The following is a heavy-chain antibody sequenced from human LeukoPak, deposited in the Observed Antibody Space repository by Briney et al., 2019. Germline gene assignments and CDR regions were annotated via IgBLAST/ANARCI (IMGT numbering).Heavy chain of an antibody. CDR3: ARVSLAGLGIDQDAFDI. CDR2: INPNINGT. J-gene: IGHJ3*02. D-gene: IGHD7-27*01. Sequence: GASVKVSCKASGYTFTGYYIHWVRQAPGQGLEWMGWINPNINGTNYAQKFQGRVTMTRDTSISTAYMELSRLRSDDTAVYYCARVSLAGLGIDQDAFDIWGQGTMVTVSS. V-gene: IGHV1-2*02. CDR1: GYTFTGYY.